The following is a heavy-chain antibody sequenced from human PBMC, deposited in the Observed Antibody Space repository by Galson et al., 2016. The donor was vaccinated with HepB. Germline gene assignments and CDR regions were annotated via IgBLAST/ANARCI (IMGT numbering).Heavy chain of an antibody. CDR2: TYYRSKWYN. Sequence: ISGDRVSSDNGAWNWIRQSPSRGLEWLGRTYYRSKWYNDYGVSVKSRITINPDTSKNQVSLRLNSVTPEDTAVYYCARGWAGSGWSVWGKGTTVTVSS. CDR3: ARGWAGSGWSV. D-gene: IGHD6-19*01. CDR1: GDRVSSDNGA. V-gene: IGHV6-1*01. J-gene: IGHJ6*04.